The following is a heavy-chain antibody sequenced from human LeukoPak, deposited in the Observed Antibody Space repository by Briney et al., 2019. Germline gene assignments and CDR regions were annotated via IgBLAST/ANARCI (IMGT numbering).Heavy chain of an antibody. CDR3: ATTRIGGNAFDI. Sequence: SVKVSCKASGYTFTSYAMNWVRQAPGQGLEWMGGIIPIFGTANYAQKFQGRVTITADKSTSTAYMELSSLRSEDTAVYYCATTRIGGNAFDIWGQGTMVTASS. D-gene: IGHD1-26*01. J-gene: IGHJ3*02. CDR2: IIPIFGTA. CDR1: GYTFTSYA. V-gene: IGHV1-69*06.